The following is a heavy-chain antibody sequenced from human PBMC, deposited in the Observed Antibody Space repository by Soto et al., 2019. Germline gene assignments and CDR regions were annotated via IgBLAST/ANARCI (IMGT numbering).Heavy chain of an antibody. CDR1: GYTFTSYD. CDR3: ASERTTLRMDV. V-gene: IGHV1-8*01. D-gene: IGHD1-26*01. Sequence: QVQLVQSGAEVKKPGASVKVSCKASGYTFTSYDINWVRQATGQGLEWMGWMNPNSGNTGYAQKFQGTFTMTRNTSISTAYMRMSSLLSEDTAGYYGASERTTLRMDVWRQGTTVTVSS. J-gene: IGHJ6*02. CDR2: MNPNSGNT.